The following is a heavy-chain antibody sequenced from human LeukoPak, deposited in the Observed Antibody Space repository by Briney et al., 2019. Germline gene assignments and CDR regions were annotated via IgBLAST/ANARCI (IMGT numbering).Heavy chain of an antibody. Sequence: SQTLSLTCAVYGGSLSDYYWSWIRQSPGKGLEWIGEINHSGSTNYNPSLKSRVTISVDTSKNEFSLKLSSVTAADTAVYYCAKGRIVMIEWGQGTLVTVSS. CDR1: GGSLSDYY. CDR3: AKGRIVMIE. J-gene: IGHJ4*02. V-gene: IGHV4-34*01. CDR2: INHSGST. D-gene: IGHD3-22*01.